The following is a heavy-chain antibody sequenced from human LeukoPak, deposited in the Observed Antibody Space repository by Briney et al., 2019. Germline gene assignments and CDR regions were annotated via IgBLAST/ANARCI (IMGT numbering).Heavy chain of an antibody. V-gene: IGHV3-64*01. CDR3: ARDGDASSWYGDYYYYYMDV. J-gene: IGHJ6*03. Sequence: QAGGSLRLSCAASGFTFSSYAMHWVRQAPGKGLEYVSAISSNGGSTYYANSMKGRFTISRDNSKNTLYLQMGSLRAEDMAVYYCARDGDASSWYGDYYYYYMDVWGKGTTVTVSS. CDR1: GFTFSSYA. D-gene: IGHD6-13*01. CDR2: ISSNGGST.